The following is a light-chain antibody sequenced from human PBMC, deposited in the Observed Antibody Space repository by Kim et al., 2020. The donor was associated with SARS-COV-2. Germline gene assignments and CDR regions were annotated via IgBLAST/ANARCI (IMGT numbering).Light chain of an antibody. CDR2: DVS. J-gene: IGLJ3*02. CDR1: SSDVGGYNY. V-gene: IGLV2-14*03. Sequence: QSALTQPASVSGSPGQSITISCSGTSSDVGGYNYVTWYQQHPGKAPKLIIYDVSDRPSGVSDRFSGSKSGNTASLTISGLQAEAEADYHCSSYTTSNTWVFGGGTQLTVL. CDR3: SSYTTSNTWV.